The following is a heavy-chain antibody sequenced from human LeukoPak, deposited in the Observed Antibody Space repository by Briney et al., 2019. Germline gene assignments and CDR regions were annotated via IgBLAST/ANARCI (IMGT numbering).Heavy chain of an antibody. Sequence: GSLRLSCAASGFTFSTYSMNWVRQTPGKGLEWVSSISSSSTYIYYADSVKGRFTISRDNSKNTLYLQMNSLRAEDTAVYYCASLVHHFDYWGQGTLVTVSS. CDR3: ASLVHHFDY. V-gene: IGHV3-21*01. D-gene: IGHD2-8*01. CDR1: GFTFSTYS. CDR2: ISSSSTYI. J-gene: IGHJ4*02.